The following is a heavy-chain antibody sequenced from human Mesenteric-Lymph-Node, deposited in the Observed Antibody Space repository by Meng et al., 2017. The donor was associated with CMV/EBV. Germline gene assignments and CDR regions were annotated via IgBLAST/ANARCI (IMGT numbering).Heavy chain of an antibody. Sequence: SCKPSGFTLVSNAMNWVRQTPGQGLEWMGWVNVKTGDPTYAQDFTGRFVLSFDTSVSTTYLQISSLKTEDTAVYYCASGWGTGPLDYWGQGTLVTVSS. CDR3: ASGWGTGPLDY. CDR1: GFTLVSNA. J-gene: IGHJ4*02. V-gene: IGHV7-4-1*02. D-gene: IGHD3-16*01. CDR2: VNVKTGDP.